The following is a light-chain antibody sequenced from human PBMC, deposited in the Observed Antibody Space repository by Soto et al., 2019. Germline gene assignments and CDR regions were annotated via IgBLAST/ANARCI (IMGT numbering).Light chain of an antibody. CDR1: QSISTY. Sequence: QLPQSPSSLSASVGDRVTITCRASQSISTYLNWYQQKPGEAPKLLIYDASNLETGVPSRFSGSGSGTDFTFTISSLQPEDIATYYCQQYDNLPLTFGGGTKVDI. V-gene: IGKV1-33*01. J-gene: IGKJ4*01. CDR2: DAS. CDR3: QQYDNLPLT.